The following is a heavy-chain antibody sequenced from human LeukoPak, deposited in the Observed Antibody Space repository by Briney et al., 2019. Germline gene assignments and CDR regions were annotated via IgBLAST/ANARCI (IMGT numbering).Heavy chain of an antibody. Sequence: PGRCLRLSCAASGFTFSNCGMHWVRQAPGKGLEWVAVIRYDGSYKYYADSVKGRFTISRDNSQKMLYLQLSSLRAEDTAVYYCANTYYAFWSGSFWGQGTLVTVSS. CDR3: ANTYYAFWSGSF. CDR1: GFTFSNCG. CDR2: IRYDGSYK. V-gene: IGHV3-33*06. D-gene: IGHD3-3*01. J-gene: IGHJ4*02.